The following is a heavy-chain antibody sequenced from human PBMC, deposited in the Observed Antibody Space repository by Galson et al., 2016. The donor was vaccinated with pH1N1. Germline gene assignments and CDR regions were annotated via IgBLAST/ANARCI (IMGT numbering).Heavy chain of an antibody. V-gene: IGHV4-31*03. J-gene: IGHJ3*02. CDR1: GASVTRGDSY. D-gene: IGHD3-3*01. CDR2: IDNTGST. Sequence: TLSLTCTVSGASVTRGDSYWSWIRQHPGKGLEWIGYIDNTGSTYYRSSLKSRITISVDTSKNHFSLRLSSVTAADTAVYYFERRFFEYLEGCPTDAFDIWGPGTMVTVSS. CDR3: ERRFFEYLEGCPTDAFDI.